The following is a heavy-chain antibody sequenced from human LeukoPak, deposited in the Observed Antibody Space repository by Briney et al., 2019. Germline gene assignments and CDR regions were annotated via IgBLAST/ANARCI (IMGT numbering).Heavy chain of an antibody. V-gene: IGHV3-48*04. CDR2: ISSSSSTI. Sequence: GGSLRLSCAASGFTFSSYSMNWVRQAPGKGLEWVSYISSSSSTIYYADSVKGRFTISRDNAKSSLYLQMNSLRAEDTAVYYCARDSLIKGNDYWGQGTLVTVSS. D-gene: IGHD3-16*01. CDR3: ARDSLIKGNDY. CDR1: GFTFSSYS. J-gene: IGHJ4*02.